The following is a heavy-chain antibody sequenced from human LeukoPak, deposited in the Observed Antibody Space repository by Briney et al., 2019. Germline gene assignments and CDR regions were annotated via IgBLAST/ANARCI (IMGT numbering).Heavy chain of an antibody. V-gene: IGHV3-11*05. J-gene: IGHJ3*02. CDR2: ISSNSSYT. CDR1: GFTFSDYY. CDR3: ARDALSFYYDSSGYYHDAFDI. D-gene: IGHD3-22*01. Sequence: GGSLRLSCAASGFTFSDYYMSWIRQAPGKGLEWVSYISSNSSYTNYADSVKGRFTISRDNAKNSLYLQMNSLRAEDTAVYYCARDALSFYYDSSGYYHDAFDIWGQGTMVTVSS.